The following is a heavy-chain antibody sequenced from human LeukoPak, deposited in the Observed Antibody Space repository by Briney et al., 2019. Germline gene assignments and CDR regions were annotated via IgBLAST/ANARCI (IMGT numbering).Heavy chain of an antibody. CDR3: AREVAAAVAFDI. D-gene: IGHD6-13*01. J-gene: IGHJ3*02. CDR1: GFTFSSYA. V-gene: IGHV3-30-3*01. CDR2: ISYDGSNK. Sequence: GGSLRLSCGASGFTFSSYAMHWVRQAPGKGLEWVAVISYDGSNKYYADSVKGRFTISRDNSKNTLYLQMNSLRAEDTAVYYCAREVAAAVAFDIWGQGTMVTVSS.